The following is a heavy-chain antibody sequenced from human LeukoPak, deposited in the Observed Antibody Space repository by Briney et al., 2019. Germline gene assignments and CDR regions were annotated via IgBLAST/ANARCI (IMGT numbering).Heavy chain of an antibody. CDR2: INHSGST. CDR1: GGSFSGYY. V-gene: IGHV4-34*01. Sequence: SETLSLTCAVYGGSFSGYYWSWIRQPPGKGLEWIGEINHSGSTNYNPSLKSRVTVSVDTSKNQFSLKLSSVTAADTAVYYCARSAMVRGNDDYWGQGTLVTVSS. J-gene: IGHJ4*02. D-gene: IGHD3-10*01. CDR3: ARSAMVRGNDDY.